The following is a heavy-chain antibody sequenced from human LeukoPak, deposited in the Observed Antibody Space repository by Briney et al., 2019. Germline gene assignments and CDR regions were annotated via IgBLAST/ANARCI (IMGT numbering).Heavy chain of an antibody. Sequence: ASVKVSCKASGGTFSSYAICWVRQAPGQGLEWMGGIIPIFGTANYAQKFQGRVTITTDESTSTAYMELSSLRSEDTAVYYCARNEVATITLDYWGQGTLVTVSS. CDR2: IIPIFGTA. D-gene: IGHD5-12*01. CDR1: GGTFSSYA. J-gene: IGHJ4*02. CDR3: ARNEVATITLDY. V-gene: IGHV1-69*05.